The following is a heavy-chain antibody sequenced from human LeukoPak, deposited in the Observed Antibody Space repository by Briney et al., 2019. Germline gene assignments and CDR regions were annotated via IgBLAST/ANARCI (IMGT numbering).Heavy chain of an antibody. CDR2: INPNSGGT. CDR3: AALAGGMIVRDAFDI. V-gene: IGHV1-2*02. J-gene: IGHJ3*02. CDR1: GYTFTGYY. Sequence: GASVKVSCKASGYTFTGYYMHWVRQAPGQGLEWMGWINPNSGGTNYAQKFQGRVTMTRDTSISTAYMELSRLRSDDTAVYYCAALAGGMIVRDAFDIWGQGTMVTVSS. D-gene: IGHD3-22*01.